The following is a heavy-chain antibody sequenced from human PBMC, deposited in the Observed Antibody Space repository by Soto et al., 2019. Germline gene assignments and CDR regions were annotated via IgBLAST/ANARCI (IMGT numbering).Heavy chain of an antibody. CDR3: ARVWGGAFDF. Sequence: SETLSLTCAVSGGSISTSNWWSWVRQPPGKGLEWIGEVYHSGSTNYNPSFKSRVAMSVDKSKNQFSLKLSSVTAADTAVYYCARVWGGAFDFWGQGTMVTVSS. CDR2: VYHSGST. CDR1: GGSISTSNW. V-gene: IGHV4-4*02. D-gene: IGHD3-10*01. J-gene: IGHJ3*01.